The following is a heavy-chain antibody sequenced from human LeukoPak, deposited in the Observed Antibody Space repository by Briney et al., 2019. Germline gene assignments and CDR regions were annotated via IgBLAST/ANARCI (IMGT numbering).Heavy chain of an antibody. CDR2: IQYDGSNK. Sequence: GGSLRLSCAVSGFTFSSYGMHWVRQAPGKGLEWVALIQYDGSNKYYVDSVKGRFTISRDNSKNTLYLQMNSLRAEDTAVYYCATSSSSSSWGPTDYWGQGTLVTVSS. V-gene: IGHV3-30*02. D-gene: IGHD6-6*01. CDR3: ATSSSSSSWGPTDY. CDR1: GFTFSSYG. J-gene: IGHJ4*02.